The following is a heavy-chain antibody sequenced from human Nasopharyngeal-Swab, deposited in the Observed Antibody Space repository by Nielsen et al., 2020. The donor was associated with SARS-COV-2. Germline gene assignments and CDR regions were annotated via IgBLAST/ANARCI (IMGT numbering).Heavy chain of an antibody. CDR1: GGTFSSYA. D-gene: IGHD5-24*01. V-gene: IGHV1-69*13. CDR3: ARDGDRRERWLQFLDY. J-gene: IGHJ4*02. CDR2: IIPIFGTA. Sequence: SVKVSCKASGGTFSSYAINWVRQAPGQGLEWMGEIIPIFGTANYAQKFQGRVTITADESTGTAYMELSSLRSEDTAVYYCARDGDRRERWLQFLDYWGQGTLVTVSS.